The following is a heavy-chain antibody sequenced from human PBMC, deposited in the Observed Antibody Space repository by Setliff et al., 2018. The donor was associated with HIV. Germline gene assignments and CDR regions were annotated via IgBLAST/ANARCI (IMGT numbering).Heavy chain of an antibody. V-gene: IGHV4-38-2*02. Sequence: SETLSLTCTVSGSSTSSDYYWGWIRQPPGKGLEWIGSLYYSGGTYYNPSLKSRVTISVDKSKNQFSLKLRSVTAADTAMYYCARSGYNILTGPSTLDYWGQGTLVTV. CDR2: LYYSGGT. CDR1: GSSTSSDYY. D-gene: IGHD3-9*01. CDR3: ARSGYNILTGPSTLDY. J-gene: IGHJ4*02.